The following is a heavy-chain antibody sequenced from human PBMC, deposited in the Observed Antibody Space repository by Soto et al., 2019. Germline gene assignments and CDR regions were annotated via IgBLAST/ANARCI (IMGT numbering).Heavy chain of an antibody. Sequence: PGESLKISCKGSGYSFTSYCISWVRQMPGKGLEWMGRIDPSDSYTNYSPSFQGHVTISADKSISTAYLQWSSLKASDTAMYYCARQLHHGYSSSYYVMDVWGQGTTVTVSS. CDR1: GYSFTSYC. D-gene: IGHD6-19*01. V-gene: IGHV5-10-1*01. J-gene: IGHJ6*02. CDR2: IDPSDSYT. CDR3: ARQLHHGYSSSYYVMDV.